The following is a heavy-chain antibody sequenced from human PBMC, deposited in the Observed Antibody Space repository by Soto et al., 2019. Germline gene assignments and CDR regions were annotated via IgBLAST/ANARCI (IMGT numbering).Heavy chain of an antibody. CDR2: VSADGYTT. V-gene: IGHV3-23*01. CDR3: AREASVPSFGEFWFFDL. D-gene: IGHD3-10*01. CDR1: GFTFSNHG. Sequence: GGFLRLSCAASGFTFSNHGMTWVRQAPGKGLEWVSSVSADGYTTYYADSVRGRLTISRDNSGDTVYVRMNNLRAEDTALYYCAREASVPSFGEFWFFDLWGRGTQVTVSS. J-gene: IGHJ2*01.